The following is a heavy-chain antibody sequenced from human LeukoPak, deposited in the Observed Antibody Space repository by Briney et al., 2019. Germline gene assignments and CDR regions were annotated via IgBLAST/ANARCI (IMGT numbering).Heavy chain of an antibody. Sequence: GGSLRLSCAASGFSVSSNYMNWVRQAPGKGLEWVSVIYSGGSTDYADSVKGRFTISRDNSKNTLYLQMNSLRAEDTAVYHCARGQGSRYCTNGVCYWFDPWGQGTLVTVSS. CDR2: IYSGGST. D-gene: IGHD2-8*01. CDR3: ARGQGSRYCTNGVCYWFDP. CDR1: GFSVSSNY. V-gene: IGHV3-53*01. J-gene: IGHJ5*02.